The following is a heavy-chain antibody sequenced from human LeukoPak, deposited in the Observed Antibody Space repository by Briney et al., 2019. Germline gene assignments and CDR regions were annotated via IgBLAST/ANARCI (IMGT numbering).Heavy chain of an antibody. D-gene: IGHD4-17*01. V-gene: IGHV3-23*01. CDR1: GFTFSSYA. Sequence: PGGSLRLSCAASGFTFSSYAMSWVRQAPGKGLEWVSVIGTPDGNEHYADSVGGRFTISRDNSRSMLYLQMNSLRAEDTAVYYCARAGGSTVSHSDYWGQGTLVTVSS. J-gene: IGHJ4*02. CDR2: IGTPDGNE. CDR3: ARAGGSTVSHSDY.